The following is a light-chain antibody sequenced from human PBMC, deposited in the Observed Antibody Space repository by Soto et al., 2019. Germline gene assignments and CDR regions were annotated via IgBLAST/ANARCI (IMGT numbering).Light chain of an antibody. CDR2: DVT. CDR1: SSDVGGYNY. J-gene: IGLJ3*02. V-gene: IGLV2-11*01. CDR3: RSSAGTDTSV. Sequence: QSALTQPRSVSGSPGQSVTISCTGTSSDVGGYNYVSSYQQHPGKAPKLMIYDVTKRPPGVPDRFSGSKSGNTASLTISGLQAEDESDYSCRSSAGTDTSVFGGGTKLTVL.